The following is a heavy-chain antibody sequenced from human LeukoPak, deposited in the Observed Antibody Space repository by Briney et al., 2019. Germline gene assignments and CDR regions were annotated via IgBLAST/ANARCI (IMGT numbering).Heavy chain of an antibody. CDR3: GNIRGGDSSGKAN. D-gene: IGHD3-22*01. J-gene: IGHJ4*02. CDR1: GFSFSAYE. V-gene: IGHV3-23*01. CDR2: ISGSGGST. Sequence: PVGSLRLSCATSGFSFSAYEMNWVRQAPGKGLEWVSAISGSGGSTYYADSVKGRFTISRDNSKNTLYLKMNSLRAEDTALYYCGNIRGGDSSGKANWGQGTLVTVSS.